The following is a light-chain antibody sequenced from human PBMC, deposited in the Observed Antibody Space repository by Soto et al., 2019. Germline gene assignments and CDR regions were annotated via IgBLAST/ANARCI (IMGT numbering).Light chain of an antibody. V-gene: IGKV3D-20*01. Sequence: MVLTGWPFRLYMYTGERATLSCRASHSVSSNYLAWYQHKPGQAPRLVIYDIFTRATGVPSRFSGSGSGTEFTLTISSLQPEDFATYHCQHYNSYSRPFCQG. J-gene: IGKJ1*01. CDR1: HSVSSNY. CDR3: QHYNSYSRP. CDR2: DIF.